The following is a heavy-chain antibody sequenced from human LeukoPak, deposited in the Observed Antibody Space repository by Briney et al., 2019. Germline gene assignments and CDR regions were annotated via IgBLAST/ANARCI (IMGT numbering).Heavy chain of an antibody. CDR1: GFTFSNYW. D-gene: IGHD6-13*01. Sequence: GGSLRLSCAASGFTFSNYWMHWVRQAPGKGLVWVSRINSDESSRNYADTVKGRFTISRDNAKNTLYLQMSSLRAEDTAVYYCASASSHRIAAGGDYWGQGTLVTVSS. CDR2: INSDESSR. CDR3: ASASSHRIAAGGDY. V-gene: IGHV3-74*01. J-gene: IGHJ4*02.